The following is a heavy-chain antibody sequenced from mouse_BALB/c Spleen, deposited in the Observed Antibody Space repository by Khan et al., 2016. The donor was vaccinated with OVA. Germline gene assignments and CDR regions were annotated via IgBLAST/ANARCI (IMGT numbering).Heavy chain of an antibody. J-gene: IGHJ4*01. CDR3: ARGGAAFYRNDGGAMDY. CDR1: GYTFTTAG. D-gene: IGHD2-14*01. V-gene: IGHV9-4*02. CDR2: INTHSGVP. Sequence: QIQLVQSGPELKKPGETVRISCKASGYTFTTAGMQWVKKMPGKGLKWIGWINTHSGVPKYAEDFKGRFAFSLDTSASTVYLQITNLKNEDTATYFCARGGAAFYRNDGGAMDYWGQGTSVTVSS.